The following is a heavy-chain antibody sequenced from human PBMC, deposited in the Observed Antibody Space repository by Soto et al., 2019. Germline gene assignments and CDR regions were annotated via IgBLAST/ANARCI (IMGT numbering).Heavy chain of an antibody. J-gene: IGHJ4*02. Sequence: PGECLERSCDGSGYGPAHYWIGWVGQMPGKGLEWMGIIYPGDSDTRYSPSFQGHVTISVDKSISTAYLQWSSLEASDTAIYYCARAPSHGWFQHFDYWGQGTLVTVSS. V-gene: IGHV5-51*01. CDR3: ARAPSHGWFQHFDY. CDR2: IYPGDSDT. D-gene: IGHD6-19*01. CDR1: GYGPAHYW.